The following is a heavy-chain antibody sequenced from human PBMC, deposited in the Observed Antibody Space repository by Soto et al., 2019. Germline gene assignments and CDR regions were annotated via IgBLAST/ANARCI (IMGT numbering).Heavy chain of an antibody. D-gene: IGHD6-13*01. CDR1: GGSITSSFY. V-gene: IGHV4-39*01. CDR3: RSSSRYSTDV. Sequence: QLQLQESGPGLVKPSETLSLSCTVSGGSITSSFYWGWIRQPPGKGLEWIGSIYGTGNTYYNPSLKGRVTISADPSKNQFSLNLISVTAAYTAVYYCRSSSRYSTDVWGQGATVTVSS. J-gene: IGHJ6*02. CDR2: IYGTGNT.